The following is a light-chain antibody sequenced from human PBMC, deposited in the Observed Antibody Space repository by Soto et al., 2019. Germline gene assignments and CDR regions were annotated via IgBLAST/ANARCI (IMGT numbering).Light chain of an antibody. CDR2: DVS. CDR3: SSYTSSSTSHVV. J-gene: IGLJ2*01. Sequence: QSALTQPASVSGSPGQSITISCTGTSSDVGGYNYVSWYQQHPGKAPKLMIYDVSNRPSGVSNRFSGSKSGNTASLTISGLHAEDEADYYCSSYTSSSTSHVVFGGGTKVTVL. V-gene: IGLV2-14*01. CDR1: SSDVGGYNY.